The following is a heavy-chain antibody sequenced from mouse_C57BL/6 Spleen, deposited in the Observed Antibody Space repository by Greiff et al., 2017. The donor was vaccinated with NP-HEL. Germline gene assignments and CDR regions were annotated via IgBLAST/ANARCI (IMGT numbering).Heavy chain of an antibody. J-gene: IGHJ1*03. CDR2: IDPSDSET. CDR1: GYTFTSYW. D-gene: IGHD2-10*02. CDR3: AREVYGKGDWYFEV. V-gene: IGHV1-52*01. Sequence: VQLQQPGAELVRPGSSVKLSCKASGYTFTSYWMHWVKQTPIQGLEWIGNIDPSDSETHSNQKFKDKATFTVDKSSSTAYMQLSSLTAEDSAVYYCAREVYGKGDWYFEVWGTGTTVTVAS.